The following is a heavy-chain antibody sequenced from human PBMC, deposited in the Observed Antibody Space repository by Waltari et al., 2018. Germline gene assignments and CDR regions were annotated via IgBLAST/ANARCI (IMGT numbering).Heavy chain of an antibody. CDR1: GFTFSRYA. CDR3: ARETYYYDSSGGYFDY. CDR2: ISYDGSNK. Sequence: QVQLVESGGGVVQPGRSLRLSCAASGFTFSRYAMHWVRQAPGKGLEWVAVISYDGSNKYYADSVKGRFTISRDNSKNTLYLQMNSLRAEDTAVYYCARETYYYDSSGGYFDYWGQGTLVTVSS. V-gene: IGHV3-30*01. J-gene: IGHJ4*02. D-gene: IGHD3-22*01.